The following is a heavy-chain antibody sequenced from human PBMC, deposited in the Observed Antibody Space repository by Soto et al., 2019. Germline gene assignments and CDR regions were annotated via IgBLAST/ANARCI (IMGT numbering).Heavy chain of an antibody. V-gene: IGHV4-59*11. D-gene: IGHD6-13*01. J-gene: IGHJ4*02. Sequence: SETLSLTCTVSGVSIDYHYWNWIRQPPGKGLEWIGYVYHSGSTKYSPSLESRVTISVDTSKNQFYLKMSYVTAADTAVYYCARAAKAYSSRSQLDYWGQGALVTVSS. CDR1: GVSIDYHY. CDR3: ARAAKAYSSRSQLDY. CDR2: VYHSGST.